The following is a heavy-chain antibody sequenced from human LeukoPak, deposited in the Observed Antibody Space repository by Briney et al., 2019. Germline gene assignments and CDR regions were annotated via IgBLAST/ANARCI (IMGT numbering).Heavy chain of an antibody. V-gene: IGHV1-69*13. CDR2: IIPIFGTA. D-gene: IGHD5-12*01. Sequence: SVKVSCKASGGTFSSYAISWVRQAPGQGLEWMGGIIPIFGTANYAQKFQGRVTITADESTSTAYMELSSLRSEDTAVYYCARARGYDPTYYYYYGMDVWGQGTTVTVSS. CDR3: ARARGYDPTYYYYYGMDV. J-gene: IGHJ6*02. CDR1: GGTFSSYA.